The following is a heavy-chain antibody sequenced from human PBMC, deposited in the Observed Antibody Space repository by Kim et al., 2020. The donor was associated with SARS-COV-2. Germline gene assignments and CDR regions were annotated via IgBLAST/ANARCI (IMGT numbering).Heavy chain of an antibody. D-gene: IGHD3-10*01. CDR2: ISAYNGNT. CDR1: GYTFTSYG. CDR3: ARDLVPLLWFGELSGYGMDV. J-gene: IGHJ6*02. Sequence: ASVKVSCKASGYTFTSYGISWVRQAPGQGLEWMGWISAYNGNTNYAQKLQDRVTMTTDTSTSTAYMELRSLRSDDTAVYYCARDLVPLLWFGELSGYGMDVWGQGTTVTVSS. V-gene: IGHV1-18*01.